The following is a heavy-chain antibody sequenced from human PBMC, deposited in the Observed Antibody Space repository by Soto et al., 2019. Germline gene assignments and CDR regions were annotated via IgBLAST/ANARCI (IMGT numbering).Heavy chain of an antibody. D-gene: IGHD2-15*01. CDR1: GYTFTSYG. J-gene: IGHJ6*02. V-gene: IGHV1-18*01. Sequence: GASVKVSCKASGYTFTSYGISWVRQAPGQGLEWMGWISAYNGNTNYAQKLQGRVTMTTDTSTSTAYMELRSLRSDDTAVYYCARDAPVVVVAANRYGMDVWGQGTTVTVSS. CDR2: ISAYNGNT. CDR3: ARDAPVVVVAANRYGMDV.